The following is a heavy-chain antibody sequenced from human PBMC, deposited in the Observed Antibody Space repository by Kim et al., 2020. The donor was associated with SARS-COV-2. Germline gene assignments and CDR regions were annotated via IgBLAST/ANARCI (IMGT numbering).Heavy chain of an antibody. V-gene: IGHV3-21*01. CDR3: ARVDCSSTSCYGDFDY. Sequence: VKGRFTISRDNAKNSLYLQMNSLRAEDTAVYYCARVDCSSTSCYGDFDYWGQGTLVTVSS. D-gene: IGHD2-2*01. J-gene: IGHJ4*02.